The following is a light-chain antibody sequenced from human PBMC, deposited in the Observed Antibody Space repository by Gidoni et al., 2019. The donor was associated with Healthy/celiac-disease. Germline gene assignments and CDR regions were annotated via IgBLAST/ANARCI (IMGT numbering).Light chain of an antibody. J-gene: IGKJ1*01. Sequence: DIQMTQSPSTLSASIGDRVTITCRASQGISKWLAWYQQKPGKAPKLLIYKASSLEGGVPSRFSGSGSGTEFTLTISSLQPDDFASYYCQQYKSLSLTFGQGTKVEIK. CDR2: KAS. V-gene: IGKV1-5*03. CDR1: QGISKW. CDR3: QQYKSLSLT.